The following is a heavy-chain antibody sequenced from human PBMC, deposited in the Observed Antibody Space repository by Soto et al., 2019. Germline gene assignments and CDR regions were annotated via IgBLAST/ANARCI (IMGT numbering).Heavy chain of an antibody. J-gene: IGHJ5*02. CDR2: TYYRSKWYT. V-gene: IGHV6-1*01. Sequence: PSQTLSLTCAISGDSVSSNSAAWNWIRQSPSRGLEWLGRTYYRSKWYTYYAISVKSRITIKPDTLKNQFSLQLSSVTPDDTAVYYCERGPSPLDPWGQGTLVTVSS. CDR3: ERGPSPLDP. CDR1: GDSVSSNSAA.